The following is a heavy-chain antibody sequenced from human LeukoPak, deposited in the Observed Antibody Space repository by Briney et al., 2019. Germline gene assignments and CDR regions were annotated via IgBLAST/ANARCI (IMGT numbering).Heavy chain of an antibody. J-gene: IGHJ4*02. Sequence: GGSLRLSCAASGFTLSSYWMTWVRQAPGKGLEWVANIKKDGSEKYYVDSVMGRFTISRDNSKNTLYLQMNSLRAEDTAVYYCAGGSHYLDHWGQGTLVTVSS. D-gene: IGHD1-26*01. CDR3: AGGSHYLDH. V-gene: IGHV3-7*02. CDR1: GFTLSSYW. CDR2: IKKDGSEK.